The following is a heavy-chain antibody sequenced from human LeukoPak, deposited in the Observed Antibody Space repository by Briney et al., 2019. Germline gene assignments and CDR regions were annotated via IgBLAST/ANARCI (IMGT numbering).Heavy chain of an antibody. D-gene: IGHD6-6*01. CDR3: ARGLYSSSP. CDR2: ISGSGGST. J-gene: IGHJ4*02. Sequence: GGSLRLSCAASGFTFSNYAMNWVRQAPGKGLEWVSAISGSGGSTYYADSVKGRFTIPRDNSKNTLYLQVNSLRAEDTAVYYCARGLYSSSPWGQGILVTVSS. CDR1: GFTFSNYA. V-gene: IGHV3-23*01.